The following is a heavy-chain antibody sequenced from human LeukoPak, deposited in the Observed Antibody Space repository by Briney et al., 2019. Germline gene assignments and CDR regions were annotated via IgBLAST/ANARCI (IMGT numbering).Heavy chain of an antibody. CDR1: GVSISSGGSY. J-gene: IGHJ6*03. Sequence: SETLSLTCTVSGVSISSGGSYWNWIRQPDGKGLEWIGRIYTSGTTNYNPSLKRRVTISVDTSKNQFSLKLSSVTAADTAVYYCARDQGNWNSYYMDVWGKGTTVTVSS. CDR2: IYTSGTT. V-gene: IGHV4-61*02. CDR3: ARDQGNWNSYYMDV. D-gene: IGHD1-1*01.